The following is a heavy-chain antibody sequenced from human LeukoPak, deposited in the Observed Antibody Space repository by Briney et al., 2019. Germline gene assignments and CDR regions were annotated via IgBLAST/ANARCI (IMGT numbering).Heavy chain of an antibody. Sequence: GGSLRLSCAASGFTFSSYAMSWVRQAPGKGLEWVSVIGDGTFYEGSVKGRFTISRDSSKNTLYLEMNSLRVEDTAVYYCAKGRGGSSYSTLDSWGQGTLVTVSS. CDR2: IGDGT. CDR3: AKGRGGSSYSTLDS. J-gene: IGHJ4*02. CDR1: GFTFSSYA. V-gene: IGHV3-23*01. D-gene: IGHD2-15*01.